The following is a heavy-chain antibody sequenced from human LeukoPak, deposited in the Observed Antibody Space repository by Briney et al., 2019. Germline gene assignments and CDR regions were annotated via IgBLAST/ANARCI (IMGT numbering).Heavy chain of an antibody. CDR3: TRVGYIDEGIDY. J-gene: IGHJ4*02. Sequence: PGGSLRLSCAASGFTFSNYWMHWVRQAPGEALMWVSRIKSDGSSTTYADSVKGRFTISRDTAKNSLYLQMNSLRAEDTAIYYCTRVGYIDEGIDYWGQGTLVTVSS. D-gene: IGHD5-24*01. CDR1: GFTFSNYW. V-gene: IGHV3-74*01. CDR2: IKSDGSST.